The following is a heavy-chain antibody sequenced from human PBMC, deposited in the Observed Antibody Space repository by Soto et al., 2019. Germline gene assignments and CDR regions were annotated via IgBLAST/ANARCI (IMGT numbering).Heavy chain of an antibody. Sequence: SVKVSCKASGGTFSTYTITWVRQAPGQGLEWMGRALPLRALANYAQRFQGRLTFTADTSASTAYMELSSLRSEDTAVYYCARDLVMDVWGQGTTVTVSS. CDR1: GGTFSTYT. CDR2: ALPLRALA. J-gene: IGHJ6*02. V-gene: IGHV1-69*04. CDR3: ARDLVMDV. D-gene: IGHD2-8*02.